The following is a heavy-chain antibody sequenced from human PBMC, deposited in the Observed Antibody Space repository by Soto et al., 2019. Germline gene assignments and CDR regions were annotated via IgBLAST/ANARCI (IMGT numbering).Heavy chain of an antibody. D-gene: IGHD3-3*01. CDR3: ARSGYDFWSDYSEGYGMDV. J-gene: IGHJ6*02. Sequence: SVKVSCKASGGTFSSYAISWVRQAPGQGLEWMGGIIPIFGTANYAQKFQGRVTITADESTSTAYMELSSLRSEDTAVYYCARSGYDFWSDYSEGYGMDVWGQGTTVTVSS. V-gene: IGHV1-69*13. CDR1: GGTFSSYA. CDR2: IIPIFGTA.